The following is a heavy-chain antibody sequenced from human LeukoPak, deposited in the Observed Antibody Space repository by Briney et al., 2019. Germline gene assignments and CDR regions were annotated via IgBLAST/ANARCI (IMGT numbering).Heavy chain of an antibody. Sequence: SETLSLTRTVSSGSISSSSYYWGWIRQPPGKGLEWIGSINYSGRAYYNPSLKSRVTISVDTSKNQFSLKLSSVTATDTAVYYCARRGAVLDCNGGSCSKGAFDYWGQGTLVTVSS. J-gene: IGHJ4*02. V-gene: IGHV4-39*01. D-gene: IGHD2-15*01. CDR2: INYSGRA. CDR1: SGSISSSSYY. CDR3: ARRGAVLDCNGGSCSKGAFDY.